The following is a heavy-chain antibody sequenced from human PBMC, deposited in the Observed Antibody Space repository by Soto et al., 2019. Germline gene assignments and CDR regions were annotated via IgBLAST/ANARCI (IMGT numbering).Heavy chain of an antibody. D-gene: IGHD2-8*01. Sequence: PGGSLRLSCAASAASGFSFSTYAIHWVRQAPGKGLEWLAVISYDGGNQYYADSVKGRFTISRDNSKNTLYLQMHSLRAEDTAIYYCAKDFCTNGVCYFDYWGQGALVTVSS. J-gene: IGHJ4*02. V-gene: IGHV3-30-3*01. CDR3: AKDFCTNGVCYFDY. CDR2: ISYDGGNQ. CDR1: GFSFSTYA.